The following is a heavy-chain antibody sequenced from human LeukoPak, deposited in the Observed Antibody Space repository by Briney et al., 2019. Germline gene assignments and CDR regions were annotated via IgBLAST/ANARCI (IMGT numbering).Heavy chain of an antibody. Sequence: GGSLRLSCAASGFTFSIYGMSWVRQAPGRGLEWVSAMSGSGGSTYYADSVKGRFTISRDNSKNTLYLQMNSLRTEDTAVYYCAKQDYGDSRGYWGQGTLVTVSS. V-gene: IGHV3-23*01. D-gene: IGHD4-17*01. CDR3: AKQDYGDSRGY. CDR1: GFTFSIYG. CDR2: MSGSGGST. J-gene: IGHJ4*02.